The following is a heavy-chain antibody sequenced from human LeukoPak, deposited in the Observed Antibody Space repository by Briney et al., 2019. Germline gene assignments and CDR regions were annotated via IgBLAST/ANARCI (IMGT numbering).Heavy chain of an antibody. Sequence: EASVKVSCKASGYIFTNHGIHWVRQAPGQRLECMGWINAANGNIKYSPSFQGRVTFTGDISASTVYMEMSSLRSEDTALYYCARDGGGRYGATLLDYWGQGTLVTVSS. CDR1: GYIFTNHG. CDR3: ARDGGGRYGATLLDY. J-gene: IGHJ4*02. V-gene: IGHV1-3*01. D-gene: IGHD2-15*01. CDR2: INAANGNI.